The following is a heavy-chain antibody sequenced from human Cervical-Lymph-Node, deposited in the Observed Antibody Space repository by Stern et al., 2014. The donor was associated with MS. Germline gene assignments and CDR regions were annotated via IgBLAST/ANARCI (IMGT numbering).Heavy chain of an antibody. CDR3: VREDWNDNAGSADGW. V-gene: IGHV3-7*01. D-gene: IGHD4-23*01. J-gene: IGHJ4*02. Sequence: EVQLVESGGGLVQPGGSLRLSCAASGFSFSSYYMSWVRQAPGKGLDWVANIKQDGRDIFYVDSVKGRFTISRDNAKNSLYLQMNSLRVEDTAVYYCVREDWNDNAGSADGWWGQGTLVTVSS. CDR2: IKQDGRDI. CDR1: GFSFSSYY.